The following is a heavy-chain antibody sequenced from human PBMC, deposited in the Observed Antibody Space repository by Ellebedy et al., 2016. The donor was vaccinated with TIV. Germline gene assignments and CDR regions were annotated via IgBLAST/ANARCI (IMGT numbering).Heavy chain of an antibody. J-gene: IGHJ5*02. Sequence: AASVKVTCKASGYTFITYGISWLRQVPAQGLQRMEWLSTYNGDTNYAQKLQGRLTMTTDTSTSTAYILLRSLRSDDTAVYYCARDPSTERDYYDSSGYWFDPWGQGTLVTVSS. V-gene: IGHV1-18*04. CDR1: GYTFITYG. CDR2: LSTYNGDT. D-gene: IGHD3-22*01. CDR3: ARDPSTERDYYDSSGYWFDP.